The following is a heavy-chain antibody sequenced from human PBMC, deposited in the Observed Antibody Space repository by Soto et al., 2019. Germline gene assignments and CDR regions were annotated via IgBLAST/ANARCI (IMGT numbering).Heavy chain of an antibody. D-gene: IGHD4-4*01. CDR3: ARGHHPTLQAALDS. CDR1: GGPINSGHW. Sequence: QVQLQESGPGLVEPSGTLSLTCSVSGGPINSGHWWTWVRQPPGKEMEWIGEIYENQIHYKPSLKSRVTIWSDVHTNRFSLEVKSMTAADTAVYFCARGHHPTLQAALDSWGQGTLVTVSA. J-gene: IGHJ4*02. CDR2: IYENQI. V-gene: IGHV4-4*02.